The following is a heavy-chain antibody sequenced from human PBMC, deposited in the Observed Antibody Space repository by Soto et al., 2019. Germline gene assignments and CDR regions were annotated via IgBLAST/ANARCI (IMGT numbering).Heavy chain of an antibody. V-gene: IGHV5-51*01. J-gene: IGHJ6*02. CDR1: GYSFTSYW. CDR3: ARLHATIAINGLYYYYGMDV. D-gene: IGHD6-13*01. CDR2: IYPGDSDT. Sequence: GESLKISCKGSGYSFTSYWIGWVRQMPGKGLEWMGIIYPGDSDTRYSPSFQGQVTISADKSISTAYLQWSSLKASDTAMYYCARLHATIAINGLYYYYGMDVRGQATTVTVSS.